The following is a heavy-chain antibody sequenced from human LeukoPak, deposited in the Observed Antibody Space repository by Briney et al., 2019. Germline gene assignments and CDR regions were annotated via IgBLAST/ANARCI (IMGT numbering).Heavy chain of an antibody. CDR2: IYYSGST. CDR1: GYSISSGYY. CDR3: ARDRRIDRNYYGSDS. D-gene: IGHD1-26*01. J-gene: IGHJ4*02. V-gene: IGHV4-61*01. Sequence: SETLSLTCTVSGYSISSGYYWGWIRQAPGKGLEWIGYIYYSGSTNYNPSLKSRVTISLDTSKNQFSLKLSSVTAADTAVYYCARDRRIDRNYYGSDSWGQGTLVTVSS.